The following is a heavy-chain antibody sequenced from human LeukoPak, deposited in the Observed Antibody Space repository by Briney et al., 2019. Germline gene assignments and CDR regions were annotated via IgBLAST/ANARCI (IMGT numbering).Heavy chain of an antibody. CDR2: ISSSSSYI. CDR3: AKDLIQGDPGFSGYFDL. D-gene: IGHD2-21*02. V-gene: IGHV3-21*04. Sequence: GGSLRLSCAASGFTFSSYSMNWVRQAPGKGLEWVSSISSSSSYIYYADSVKGRFTISRDNAKNSLYLQMNSLRAEDTAVYYCAKDLIQGDPGFSGYFDLWGRGTLVTVSS. J-gene: IGHJ2*01. CDR1: GFTFSSYS.